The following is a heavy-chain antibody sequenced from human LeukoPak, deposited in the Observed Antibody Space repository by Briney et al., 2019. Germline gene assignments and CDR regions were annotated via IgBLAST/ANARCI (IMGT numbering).Heavy chain of an antibody. D-gene: IGHD6-13*01. CDR1: GFTFSSYG. CDR2: VRYDGSNK. CDR3: AKDSGYTSSWYFGDY. J-gene: IGHJ4*02. V-gene: IGHV3-30*02. Sequence: GGSLRLSCVASGFTFSSYGMHWVRQAPGRGLEWVAFVRYDGSNKYYVDSVKGRFTISKDNSKNTLYLQMNSLRAEDTAFYYCAKDSGYTSSWYFGDYWGQGTLVTVSS.